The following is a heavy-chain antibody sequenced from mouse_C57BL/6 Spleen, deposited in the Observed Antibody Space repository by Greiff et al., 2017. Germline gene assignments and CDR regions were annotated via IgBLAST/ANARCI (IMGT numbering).Heavy chain of an antibody. Sequence: QVQLQQPGAELVRPGSSVKLSCKASGYTFTSYWMDWVKQRPGQGLEWIGNIYPSDSETHYNQKFKDKATLTVDKSSSTAYMQLSSLTSEDSAVYYCARGITTGYFDVWAQGPRSPSPQ. CDR2: IYPSDSET. D-gene: IGHD1-1*01. J-gene: IGHJ1*03. CDR1: GYTFTSYW. CDR3: ARGITTGYFDV. V-gene: IGHV1-61*01.